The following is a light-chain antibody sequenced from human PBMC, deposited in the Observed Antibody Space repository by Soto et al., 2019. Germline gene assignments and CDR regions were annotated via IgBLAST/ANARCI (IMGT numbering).Light chain of an antibody. CDR2: DVS. V-gene: IGLV2-14*03. CDR1: SSDVGDYNF. Sequence: QSALTQPASVSGSPGQSITISCTGTSSDVGDYNFVSWYQHHPGKAPKLMIYDVSNRPSGVSYRFSGSKSGNTASLTISGLQAGDEADYYCSSYTSSSTWVFGGGTKLTVL. J-gene: IGLJ2*01. CDR3: SSYTSSSTWV.